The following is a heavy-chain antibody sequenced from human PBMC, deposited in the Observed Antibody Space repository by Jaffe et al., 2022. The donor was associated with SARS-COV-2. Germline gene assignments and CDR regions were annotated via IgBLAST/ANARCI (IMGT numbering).Heavy chain of an antibody. CDR1: GYTFTSYY. D-gene: IGHD6-19*01. CDR2: INPSGGST. CDR3: ARNKGQWLVQDWFDP. V-gene: IGHV1-46*01. J-gene: IGHJ5*02. Sequence: QVQLVQSGAEVKKPGASVKVSCKASGYTFTSYYMHWVRQAPGQGLEWMGIINPSGGSTSYAQKFQGRVTMTRDTSTSTVYMELSSLRSEDTAVYYCARNKGQWLVQDWFDPWGQGTLVTVSS.